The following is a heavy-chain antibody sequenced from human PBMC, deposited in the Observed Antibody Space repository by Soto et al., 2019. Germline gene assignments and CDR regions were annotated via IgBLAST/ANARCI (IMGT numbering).Heavy chain of an antibody. Sequence: EVQLVESGGGLVKPGGSLRLSCAASGFTFSSYSMNWVRQAPGKGLEWVSSISSSSYINYSDSVKGRFTISRDNAKNSLYLQMNSLRAEDTAVYYCAVMALLSRFDPWGQGTLVTVSS. CDR3: AVMALLSRFDP. CDR1: GFTFSSYS. V-gene: IGHV3-21*01. D-gene: IGHD3-16*01. J-gene: IGHJ5*02. CDR2: ISSSSYI.